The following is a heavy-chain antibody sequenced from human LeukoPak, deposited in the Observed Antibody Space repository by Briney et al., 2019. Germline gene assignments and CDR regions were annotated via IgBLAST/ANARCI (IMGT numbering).Heavy chain of an antibody. J-gene: IGHJ4*02. CDR2: IYRSGST. CDR3: ARVEMATIKVFDY. D-gene: IGHD5-24*01. CDR1: GGSISSGGYY. V-gene: IGHV4-30-2*01. Sequence: SQTLSLTCTVSGGSISSGGYYWSWIRQPPGKGLEWIGYIYRSGSTYYNPSLKSRVTISVDRSKNQFSLELSSVTAADTAVYYCARVEMATIKVFDYWGQGTLVTVSS.